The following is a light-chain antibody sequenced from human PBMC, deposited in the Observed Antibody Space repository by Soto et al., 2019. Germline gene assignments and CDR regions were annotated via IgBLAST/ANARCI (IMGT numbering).Light chain of an antibody. CDR2: EVS. J-gene: IGLJ2*01. CDR3: SSYTISSTVL. Sequence: QSALTQPASVSGSPGQSITISCTGTSSDVGAYNYVSWYQHHPGKAPKLMIYEVSNRPSGVSNRFSGSKSGNTASLTISGLQAEDEADYYCSSYTISSTVLLGGGTKVTVL. CDR1: SSDVGAYNY. V-gene: IGLV2-14*01.